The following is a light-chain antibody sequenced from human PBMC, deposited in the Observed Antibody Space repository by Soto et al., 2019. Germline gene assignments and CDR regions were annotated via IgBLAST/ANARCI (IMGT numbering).Light chain of an antibody. CDR3: QQYNKWPWT. V-gene: IGKV3-15*01. CDR1: QSINND. J-gene: IGKJ1*01. CDR2: RAS. Sequence: EAVITQSPATLSVSPGERATLSCRASQSINNDLAWYQQKPGQAARLLIYRASTRATGVPARFSGSGSETEFILTISSLQSEDFVVYFCQQYNKWPWTFGQGTKVEIK.